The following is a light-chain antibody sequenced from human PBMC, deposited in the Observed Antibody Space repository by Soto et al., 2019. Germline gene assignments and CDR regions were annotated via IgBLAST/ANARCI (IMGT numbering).Light chain of an antibody. J-gene: IGKJ1*01. CDR3: QQYGSSPTT. Sequence: EIVMTQSPSTLSVSTGERATLSCRASQSVSSNLAWYQQKPGQAPRLLIYGASTRATGIPDRFSGSGSGTDFTLTISSLEPEDFAEYHCQQYGSSPTTFGQGTKVDIK. CDR2: GAS. V-gene: IGKV3-20*01. CDR1: QSVSSN.